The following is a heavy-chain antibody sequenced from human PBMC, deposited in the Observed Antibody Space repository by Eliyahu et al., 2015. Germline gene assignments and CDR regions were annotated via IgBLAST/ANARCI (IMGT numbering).Heavy chain of an antibody. J-gene: IGHJ6*02. D-gene: IGHD2-15*01. CDR1: AFTXSSYA. V-gene: IGHV3-30*16. CDR3: ARGWWGYYYGMDV. Sequence: QVQLXESGGGVVQPGXSLRLSCXXSAFTXSSYAMHRVPQXPGKGLEWVAVISYDGSNKYYADSVKGRFTISRDNSKNTLYLQMNSLRAEDTAVYYCARGWWGYYYGMDVWGQGTTVTVSS. CDR2: ISYDGSNK.